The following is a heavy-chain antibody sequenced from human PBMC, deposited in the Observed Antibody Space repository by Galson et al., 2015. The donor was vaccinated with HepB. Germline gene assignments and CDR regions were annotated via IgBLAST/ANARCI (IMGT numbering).Heavy chain of an antibody. D-gene: IGHD5-18*01. J-gene: IGHJ4*02. Sequence: QSGAEVKKPGESLKISCKGSGFDFTKYWIGWVRQMPGKGLEWMGIIYPGDSDTQYRPSFQGQVTISADKSITTAYLQWSSLKTSDTAMYFCARLGYGDGYPGFWGQGTLVTVSS. CDR1: GFDFTKYW. V-gene: IGHV5-51*01. CDR2: IYPGDSDT. CDR3: ARLGYGDGYPGF.